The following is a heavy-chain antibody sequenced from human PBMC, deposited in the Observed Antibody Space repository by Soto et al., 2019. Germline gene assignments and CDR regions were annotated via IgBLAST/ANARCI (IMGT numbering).Heavy chain of an antibody. V-gene: IGHV3-7*03. D-gene: IGHD6-13*01. CDR2: IKQDGSEK. Sequence: GGSLRLSCAASGFTFSSYWMSWVRQAPGKGLEWVANIKQDGSEKYYVDSVKGRFTISRDNAKNSLYLQMNSLRAEDTAVYYCARVCIAAAGTQRWFDPWGQGTLVTVSS. CDR1: GFTFSSYW. CDR3: ARVCIAAAGTQRWFDP. J-gene: IGHJ5*02.